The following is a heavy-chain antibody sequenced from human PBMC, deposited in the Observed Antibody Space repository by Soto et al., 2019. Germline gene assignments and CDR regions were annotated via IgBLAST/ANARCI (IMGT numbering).Heavy chain of an antibody. J-gene: IGHJ4*02. CDR2: IYYSGST. Sequence: QVQLQESGPGLVKPSQTLSLTCTVSGGSISSGGYYWSWIRQHPGKGLECIGYIYYSGSTYYNPSLKRRLTXXVDTSENQFSLKLSSVTAADTAVYYCARYGSGSYYPTTFDYWGQGTLVTVSS. V-gene: IGHV4-31*03. CDR3: ARYGSGSYYPTTFDY. D-gene: IGHD3-10*01. CDR1: GGSISSGGYY.